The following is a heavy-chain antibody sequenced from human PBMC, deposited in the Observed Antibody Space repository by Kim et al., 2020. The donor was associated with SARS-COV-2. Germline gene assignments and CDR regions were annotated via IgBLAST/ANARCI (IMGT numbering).Heavy chain of an antibody. Sequence: GGSLRLSCAASGFTFSSYSMNWVRQAPGKGLEWVSSISSSSSYIYYADSVKGRFTISRDNAKNSLYLQMNSLRAEDTAVYYCARDGPQNWGHDAFDIWGQGTMVTVSS. CDR2: ISSSSSYI. D-gene: IGHD7-27*01. CDR3: ARDGPQNWGHDAFDI. CDR1: GFTFSSYS. J-gene: IGHJ3*02. V-gene: IGHV3-21*01.